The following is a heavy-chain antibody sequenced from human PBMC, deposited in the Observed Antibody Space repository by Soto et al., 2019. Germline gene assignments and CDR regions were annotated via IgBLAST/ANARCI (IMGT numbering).Heavy chain of an antibody. CDR2: INHSGST. D-gene: IGHD6-19*01. CDR3: ARAAIAVAGTRIVGGCNWFDP. CDR1: GGSFSGYY. V-gene: IGHV4-34*01. J-gene: IGHJ5*02. Sequence: LETLSLTCAVYGGSFSGYYCSWMRQPPGKGLEWIGEINHSGSTNYNPSLKSRVTRSVDTSKNQFSLKLSSVTAADTAVYYCARAAIAVAGTRIVGGCNWFDPWGQGTLVTVSS.